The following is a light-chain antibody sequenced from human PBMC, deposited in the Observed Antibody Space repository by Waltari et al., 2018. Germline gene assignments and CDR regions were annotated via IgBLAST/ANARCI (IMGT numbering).Light chain of an antibody. J-gene: IGLJ3*02. V-gene: IGLV2-8*01. CDR3: SSYADNTLV. CDR1: SSAY. Sequence: SALTQPPPASGSPGPSVPIPCTLTSSAYVPWFQHHPGKAPKLMIYEVSKRPSGVPDRFSGSKSGNTASLTVSGLQADDEAHYYCSSYADNTLVFGGGTKLTVL. CDR2: EVS.